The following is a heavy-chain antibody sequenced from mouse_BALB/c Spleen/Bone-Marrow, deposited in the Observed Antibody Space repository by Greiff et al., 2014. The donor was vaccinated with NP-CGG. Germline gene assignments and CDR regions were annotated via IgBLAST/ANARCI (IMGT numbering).Heavy chain of an antibody. Sequence: EVKLQESGGGLVQPGGSRKLSCAASGFTFSSLGMHWVRQAPEKGLEWDAYISSGSSTIYYADTVKGRFTISRDNPKNTLFLQMTSLRSEDTAMYYCARLRRYYGYFDYWGQGTTLTVSS. J-gene: IGHJ2*01. V-gene: IGHV5-17*02. CDR1: GFTFSSLG. CDR2: ISSGSSTI. CDR3: ARLRRYYGYFDY. D-gene: IGHD1-1*01.